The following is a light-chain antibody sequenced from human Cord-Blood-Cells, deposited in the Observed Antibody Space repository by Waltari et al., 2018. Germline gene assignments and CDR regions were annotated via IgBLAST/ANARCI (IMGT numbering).Light chain of an antibody. J-gene: IGKJ3*01. V-gene: IGKV3-11*01. Sequence: EIVLTQSSATLSLSPVERVTLSCRASQSVSSYLAWYQQKPGQAPRLLIYDASNRATGIPARFSGSGSGTDFTLTISSLEPEDFAVYYCQQRSNWPPLFTFGPGTKVDIK. CDR1: QSVSSY. CDR3: QQRSNWPPLFT. CDR2: DAS.